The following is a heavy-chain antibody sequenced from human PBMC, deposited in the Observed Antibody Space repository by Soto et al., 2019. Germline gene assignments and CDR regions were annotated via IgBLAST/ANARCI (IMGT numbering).Heavy chain of an antibody. Sequence: QVQLVQSGAEVKKPGASVKVSCKASGYTFTSYDINWVRQATGQGLEWMGWMNPNSGNTGYAQKFQGRVTMTRNTSISTAYMELSSLRSEDTAVYYCARGRGVVVPAAIKTGYYYYYMDVWGEGTTVTVSS. CDR3: ARGRGVVVPAAIKTGYYYYYMDV. CDR2: MNPNSGNT. J-gene: IGHJ6*03. V-gene: IGHV1-8*01. D-gene: IGHD2-2*01. CDR1: GYTFTSYD.